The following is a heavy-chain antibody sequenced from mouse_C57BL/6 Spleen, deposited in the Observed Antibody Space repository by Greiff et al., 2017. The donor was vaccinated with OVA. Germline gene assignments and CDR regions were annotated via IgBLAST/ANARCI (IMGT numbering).Heavy chain of an antibody. CDR2: IDPSDSET. J-gene: IGHJ1*03. CDR1: GYTFTSYW. V-gene: IGHV1-52*01. Sequence: VQLQQPGAELVRPGSSVKLSCKASGYTFTSYWMHWVKQRPIQGLEWIGNIDPSDSETHYNQKFKDKATLTVDKSSSTAYMQLSSLTSEDSAVYYGARGSYYGSSYWYFDVWGTGTTVTVSS. CDR3: ARGSYYGSSYWYFDV. D-gene: IGHD1-1*01.